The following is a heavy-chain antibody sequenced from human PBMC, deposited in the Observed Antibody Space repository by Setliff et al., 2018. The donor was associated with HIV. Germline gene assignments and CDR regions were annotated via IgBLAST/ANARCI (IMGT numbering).Heavy chain of an antibody. CDR3: TVYNTGSSKDHY. Sequence: SETLSLTCTVSGGSISNSRYYWSWIRQPPGKGLEWIGSIYYSGSTAYNPSLKSRVTISVDTSRNQFSLKLNSVTAADTAVYYCTVYNTGSSKDHYWGQGTPVTVPQ. J-gene: IGHJ4*02. V-gene: IGHV4-39*07. D-gene: IGHD2-8*02. CDR1: GGSISNSRYY. CDR2: IYYSGST.